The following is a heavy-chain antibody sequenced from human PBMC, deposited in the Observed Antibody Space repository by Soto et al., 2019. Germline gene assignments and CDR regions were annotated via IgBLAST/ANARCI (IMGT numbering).Heavy chain of an antibody. CDR3: ARWISGGYSDWFDP. CDR2: INVDNGET. CDR1: GYNFMRYG. J-gene: IGHJ5*02. V-gene: IGHV1-18*04. D-gene: IGHD1-26*01. Sequence: QVQLVQSGAEVKKPGASVKVSCKASGYNFMRYGFTWVRQAPGQGLEWMGWINVDNGETKYPQKIQGRVTMTTDTSTSTVYMELRSLTSDDTAVYYCARWISGGYSDWFDPWGHGTLVTDSS.